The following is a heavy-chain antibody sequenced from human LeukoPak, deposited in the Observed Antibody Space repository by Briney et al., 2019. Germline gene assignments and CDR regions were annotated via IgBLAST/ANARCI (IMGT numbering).Heavy chain of an antibody. V-gene: IGHV3-21*01. D-gene: IGHD6-13*01. CDR1: GFTFSSYS. Sequence: GGSLRLSCAASGFTFSSYSMNWVRQAPGKGLEWVSSISSSSSYIYYADSVKGRFTISRDNAKSSLYLQMNSLRAEDTAVYYCAGAPSRSLASSWYSYYYYGMDVWGKGTTVTVSS. CDR2: ISSSSSYI. CDR3: AGAPSRSLASSWYSYYYYGMDV. J-gene: IGHJ6*04.